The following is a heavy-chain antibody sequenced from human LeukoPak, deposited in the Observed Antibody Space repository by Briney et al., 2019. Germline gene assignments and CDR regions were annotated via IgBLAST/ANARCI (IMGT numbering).Heavy chain of an antibody. D-gene: IGHD3-10*02. V-gene: IGHV3-48*03. CDR1: GFTFSRYA. CDR2: ISSGSRI. Sequence: GGSLRLSCSASGFTFSRYAMNWVRQAPGKGLEWVSYISSGSRISYAESVKGRFTISRDNAKNSLYLQMNSLRAEDTAVYYCAELGITMIGGVWGKGTTVTISS. J-gene: IGHJ6*04. CDR3: AELGITMIGGV.